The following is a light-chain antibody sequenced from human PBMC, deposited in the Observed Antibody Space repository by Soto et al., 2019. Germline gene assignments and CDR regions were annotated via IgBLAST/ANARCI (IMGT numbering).Light chain of an antibody. Sequence: QSALTQPASVSGSPGQSITISCTGTSSDVGGYNYVSWYQQHPGKAPKLMIYDVSVRPSGVSNRFSGSKSCNTASLTISGLQAEDEADYYCSSYTSSSTLYVFGIGTKVTVL. CDR3: SSYTSSSTLYV. V-gene: IGLV2-14*01. CDR2: DVS. J-gene: IGLJ1*01. CDR1: SSDVGGYNY.